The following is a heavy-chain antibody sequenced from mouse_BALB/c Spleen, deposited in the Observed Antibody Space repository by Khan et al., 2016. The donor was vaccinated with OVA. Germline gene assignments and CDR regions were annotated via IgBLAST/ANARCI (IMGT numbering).Heavy chain of an antibody. CDR3: ARGNYYGYYFDY. CDR2: ISYSGST. CDR1: GYSITSDYA. V-gene: IGHV3-2*02. D-gene: IGHD1-1*01. J-gene: IGHJ2*01. Sequence: EVKLLESGPGLVKPSQSLSLTCPVTGYSITSDYAWNWIRQFPGNKLEWMGYISYSGSTSYNPSLKSRISITRDTSKNQFFLQLNSVTTEDTATYYCARGNYYGYYFDYWGQGTTLTVSS.